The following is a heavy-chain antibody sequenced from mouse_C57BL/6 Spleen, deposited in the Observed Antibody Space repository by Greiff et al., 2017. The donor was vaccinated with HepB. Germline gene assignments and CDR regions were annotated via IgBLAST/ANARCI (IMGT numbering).Heavy chain of an antibody. V-gene: IGHV5-17*01. CDR3: AREGWLLRGNAMDY. D-gene: IGHD2-3*01. J-gene: IGHJ4*01. CDR1: GFTFSDYG. CDR2: ISSGSSTI. Sequence: EVKLVESGGGLVKPGGSLKLSCAASGFTFSDYGMHWVRQAPEKGLEWVAYISSGSSTIYYADTVKGRFTISRDNAKNTLFLQMTSLRSEDTAMYYCAREGWLLRGNAMDYWGQGTSVTVSS.